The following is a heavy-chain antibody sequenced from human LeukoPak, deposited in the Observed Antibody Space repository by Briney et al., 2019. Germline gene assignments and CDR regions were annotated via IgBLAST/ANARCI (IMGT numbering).Heavy chain of an antibody. Sequence: ASVKVSCKVSGYTFTSYGISWVRQAPGQGLEWMRWISAYNGNTNYAQKLQGRVTMTTDTSTSTAYMELRSLRSDDTAVYYCARGGAMIVVVTLDYWGQGTLVTVSS. D-gene: IGHD3-22*01. CDR3: ARGGAMIVVVTLDY. CDR2: ISAYNGNT. J-gene: IGHJ4*02. V-gene: IGHV1-18*01. CDR1: GYTFTSYG.